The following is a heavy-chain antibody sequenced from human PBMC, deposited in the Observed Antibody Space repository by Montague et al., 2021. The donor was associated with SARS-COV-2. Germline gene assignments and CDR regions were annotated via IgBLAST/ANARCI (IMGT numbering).Heavy chain of an antibody. J-gene: IGHJ5*02. CDR2: IDHSGST. V-gene: IGHV4-34*01. D-gene: IGHD3-22*01. Sequence: SESLSLICAVYGGSVGDYYWSWIRQPPGKGLEWIGEIDHSGSTNYNPSLKSRVTTSVDTSKNQFSLKLTSVTAADTAVYYCARGPRITMIVVVITDIWFDPWGQGTLVTVSS. CDR3: ARGPRITMIVVVITDIWFDP. CDR1: GGSVGDYY.